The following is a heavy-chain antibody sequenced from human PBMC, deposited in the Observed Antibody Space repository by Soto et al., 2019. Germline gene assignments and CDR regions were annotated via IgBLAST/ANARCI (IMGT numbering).Heavy chain of an antibody. V-gene: IGHV3-23*01. Sequence: EVQLLESGGGLVQPGGSLRLSCAASGVTFSSYAMWWVRQAPGKGLECVSAISGGGETTYYADSVKGRFTISRDNSKHTLYLQMNSLRAEDTAVYYCAFNSGSGSYYFDYWGQGTLVTVSS. CDR3: AFNSGSGSYYFDY. J-gene: IGHJ4*02. CDR2: ISGGGETT. D-gene: IGHD3-10*01. CDR1: GVTFSSYA.